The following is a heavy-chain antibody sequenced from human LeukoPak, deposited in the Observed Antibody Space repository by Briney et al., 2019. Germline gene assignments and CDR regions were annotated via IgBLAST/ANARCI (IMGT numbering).Heavy chain of an antibody. Sequence: PSETLSLTCTVSGGSISSYYWSWIRQPPGKGLEWIGSIYHSGSTYYNPSLKSRVTISVDTSKNQFSLKLSSVTAADTAVYYCARDRQLLPGAFDYWGQGTLVTVSS. V-gene: IGHV4-38-2*02. CDR2: IYHSGST. D-gene: IGHD2-2*01. CDR1: GGSISSYY. CDR3: ARDRQLLPGAFDY. J-gene: IGHJ4*02.